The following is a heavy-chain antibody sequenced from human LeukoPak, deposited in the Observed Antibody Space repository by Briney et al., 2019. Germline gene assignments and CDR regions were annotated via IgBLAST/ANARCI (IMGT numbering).Heavy chain of an antibody. Sequence: SETLSLTCTVSGGSIRSSYYYWGWIRQPPGKGLEWIGSIYHSGSTNYNPSLKSRVTISVDKSKNQFSLRLSSVTAADTAVYCCARVVVVVPATTPFDPWGQGTLVTVSS. CDR2: IYHSGST. CDR3: ARVVVVVPATTPFDP. J-gene: IGHJ5*02. V-gene: IGHV4-39*07. D-gene: IGHD2-2*01. CDR1: GGSIRSSYYY.